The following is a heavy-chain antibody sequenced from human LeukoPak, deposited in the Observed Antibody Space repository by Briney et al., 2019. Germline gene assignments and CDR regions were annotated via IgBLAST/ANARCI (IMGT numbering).Heavy chain of an antibody. Sequence: SETLSLTCTVSGGSISSSSYYWGWIRQPPGKGLEWIGSIYYSGSTYYNPSLKSRVTISVDTSKNQFSLKLSSVTAADTAVYYCASRRYCSSTSCYRGYAFDIWGQGTMVTVSS. D-gene: IGHD2-2*01. CDR1: GGSISSSSYY. V-gene: IGHV4-39*01. CDR2: IYYSGST. CDR3: ASRRYCSSTSCYRGYAFDI. J-gene: IGHJ3*02.